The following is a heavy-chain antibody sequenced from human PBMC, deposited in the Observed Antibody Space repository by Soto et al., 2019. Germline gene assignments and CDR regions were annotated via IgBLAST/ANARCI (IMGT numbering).Heavy chain of an antibody. V-gene: IGHV3-23*01. J-gene: IGHJ6*02. CDR2: ISGSGGTT. D-gene: IGHD5-18*01. Sequence: EVQLLESGGGLVQPGGSLRLSCAASRFTFSSYAMSCVRQAPGKGLEWVSAISGSGGTTYYADSVKGRFTISRDNSKNTLYLQMNSLRAEDTAVYYCAKVDGGYSYGSYYYYGMDVWGQGTTVTVSS. CDR1: RFTFSSYA. CDR3: AKVDGGYSYGSYYYYGMDV.